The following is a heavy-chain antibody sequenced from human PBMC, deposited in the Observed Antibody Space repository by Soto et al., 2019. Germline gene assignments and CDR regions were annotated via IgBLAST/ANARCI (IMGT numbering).Heavy chain of an antibody. Sequence: PTLVNPTQTLTLTCTFSGFSLSTSGVGVGWIRQPPGKALEWLALIYWNDDKRYSPSLKIRLTITKDTSKNQVVLTMTNMDPVDTATYYCAHGTCDFWSGYLEDFEYWGQGTMVTVSS. CDR1: GFSLSTSGVG. V-gene: IGHV2-5*01. CDR2: IYWNDDK. D-gene: IGHD3-3*01. CDR3: AHGTCDFWSGYLEDFEY. J-gene: IGHJ4*02.